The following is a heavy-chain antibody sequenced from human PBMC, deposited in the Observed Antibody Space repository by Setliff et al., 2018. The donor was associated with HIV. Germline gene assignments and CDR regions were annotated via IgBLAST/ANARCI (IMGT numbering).Heavy chain of an antibody. Sequence: ASVKVSCKASGYTFTRYGISWVRQAPGQGLEWMGWISGYNGNTKYVQKFQGRVTMTRDTSTSTVYMELSSLRSEDTAVYFCARTSPLYSRTFDAFDIWGQGTMVTVSS. J-gene: IGHJ3*02. D-gene: IGHD6-13*01. CDR1: GYTFTRYG. CDR3: ARTSPLYSRTFDAFDI. CDR2: ISGYNGNT. V-gene: IGHV1-18*01.